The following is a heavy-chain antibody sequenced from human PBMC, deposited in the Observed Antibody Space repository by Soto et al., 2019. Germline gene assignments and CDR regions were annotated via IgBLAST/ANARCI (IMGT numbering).Heavy chain of an antibody. CDR1: GGSFSGYY. D-gene: IGHD3-16*02. V-gene: IGHV4-34*01. J-gene: IGHJ4*02. Sequence: TLSLTCAVYGGSFSGYYWSWIRQPPGKGLEWIGEINHSGSTTYNPSLKSRVTVSVDTSKNQFSLKLSSVTAADTAVYYCARSGSYRYFDYWGQGTLVTVSS. CDR3: ARSGSYRYFDY. CDR2: INHSGST.